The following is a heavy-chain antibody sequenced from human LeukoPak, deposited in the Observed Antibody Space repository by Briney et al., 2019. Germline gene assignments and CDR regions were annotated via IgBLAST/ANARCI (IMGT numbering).Heavy chain of an antibody. D-gene: IGHD6-19*01. CDR2: ISGSGGST. V-gene: IGHV3-23*01. CDR3: AKDGIPWYSSGWNY. CDR1: GFTFSSYA. Sequence: SGGSLRLSCAASGFTFSSYAMSWVRQAPGKGLEWVSAISGSGGSTYYADSVKGRFTISRDNSKNTLYLQMNSLRAEDTAVYYCAKDGIPWYSSGWNYWGQGTLVTVSS. J-gene: IGHJ4*02.